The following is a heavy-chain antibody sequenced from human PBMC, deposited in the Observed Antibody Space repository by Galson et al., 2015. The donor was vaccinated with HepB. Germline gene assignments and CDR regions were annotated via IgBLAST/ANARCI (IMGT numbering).Heavy chain of an antibody. CDR3: ARDHMVRGVTAGY. V-gene: IGHV1-46*01. Sequence: SVKVSCKASGYTFTSYYMHWVRRAPGQGLEWMGIINPSGGSTSYAQKFQGRVTMTRDTSTSTVYMELSSLRSEDTAVYYCARDHMVRGVTAGYWGQGTLVTVSS. J-gene: IGHJ4*02. CDR1: GYTFTSYY. CDR2: INPSGGST. D-gene: IGHD3-10*01.